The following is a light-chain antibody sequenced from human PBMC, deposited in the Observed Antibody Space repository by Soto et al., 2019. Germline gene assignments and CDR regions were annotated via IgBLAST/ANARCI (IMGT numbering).Light chain of an antibody. Sequence: EIVLTQSPATVSVSPGDRVTLSCRASQSIHFNLDWYQQKPGQAPRLLIFGASIRATNLPARITGSGSGTEVALNISGLQSEDFAVYHCQQYNDWPWTFGHGTQVEIK. CDR1: QSIHFN. CDR3: QQYNDWPWT. J-gene: IGKJ1*01. V-gene: IGKV3-15*01. CDR2: GAS.